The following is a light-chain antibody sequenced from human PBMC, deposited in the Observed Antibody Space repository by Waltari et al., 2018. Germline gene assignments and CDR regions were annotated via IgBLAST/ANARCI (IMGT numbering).Light chain of an antibody. V-gene: IGLV2-23*02. J-gene: IGLJ1*01. CDR1: SSDAGNYDL. CDR3: CSYAGLGIYV. CDR2: EVT. Sequence: QSGLTQPASVSGSPGQSIPMSCTGTSSDAGNYDLVSWYQQYPGKAPKLMVYEVTRRSSGVSDRFSGSKSGNTASLTIYGLQSEDEADYYCCSYAGLGIYVFGTGTKVTVL.